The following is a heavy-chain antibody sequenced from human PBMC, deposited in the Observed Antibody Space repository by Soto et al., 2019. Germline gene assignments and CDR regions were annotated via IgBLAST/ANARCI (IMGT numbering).Heavy chain of an antibody. D-gene: IGHD3-10*01. CDR2: ISYDGSNK. Sequence: PGGSLRLSCAASGFTFSSYGMHWVRQAPGKGLEWVAVISYDGSNKYYADSVKGRFTISRDNSKNTLYLQMNSLRAEDTAVYYCAKASSSSGSYYAWFAPWGKGTLVTVSP. J-gene: IGHJ5*02. V-gene: IGHV3-30*18. CDR3: AKASSSSGSYYAWFAP. CDR1: GFTFSSYG.